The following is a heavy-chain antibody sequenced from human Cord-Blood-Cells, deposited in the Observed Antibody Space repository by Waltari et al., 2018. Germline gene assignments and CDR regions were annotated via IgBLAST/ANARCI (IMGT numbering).Heavy chain of an antibody. CDR1: GGSISSSSYY. Sequence: QLQLQESGPGLVKPSETLSLTCTVSGGSISSSSYYWGWIRQPPGKGLEWIGSIYYSGSTYYNPALNGRVTIEVDTSKNQFALKLSSVTAADTAVYYCARAGGVSWGATWFDPWGQGTLVTVSS. D-gene: IGHD1-26*01. J-gene: IGHJ5*02. CDR3: ARAGGVSWGATWFDP. V-gene: IGHV4-39*07. CDR2: IYYSGST.